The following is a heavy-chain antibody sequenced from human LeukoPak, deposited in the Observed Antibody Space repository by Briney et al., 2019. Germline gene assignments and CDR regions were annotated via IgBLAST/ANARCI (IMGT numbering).Heavy chain of an antibody. CDR3: ARGAANGYSSFDY. Sequence: ASVKVSCKVSGYTFIDYVHWVQQAPGQGLEWMGRIILIFGTANYAQKFQGRVTITTDESTSTAYMELSSLRSEDTAVYYCARGAANGYSSFDYWGQGTLVTVSS. J-gene: IGHJ4*02. V-gene: IGHV1-69*05. CDR1: GYTFIDYV. D-gene: IGHD6-19*01. CDR2: IILIFGTA.